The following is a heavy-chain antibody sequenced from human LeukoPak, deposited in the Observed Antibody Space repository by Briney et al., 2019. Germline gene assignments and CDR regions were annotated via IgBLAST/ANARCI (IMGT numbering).Heavy chain of an antibody. V-gene: IGHV1-2*02. D-gene: IGHD3-22*01. CDR3: ARDRSYYSDSSGLDY. CDR2: INPNSGGT. J-gene: IGHJ4*02. CDR1: GYTFTGYY. Sequence: ASVKVSCKASGYTFTGYYMHWVRQAPGQGLEWMGWINPNSGGTNYAQKFQGRVTMTRDTSISTAYMELSRLRSDDTAVYYCARDRSYYSDSSGLDYWGQGTLVTVSS.